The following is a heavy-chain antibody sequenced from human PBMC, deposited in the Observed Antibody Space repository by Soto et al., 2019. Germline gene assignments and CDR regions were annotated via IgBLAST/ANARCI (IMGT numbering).Heavy chain of an antibody. Sequence: QVQLVQSGAEVKKPGSSVKVSCKASGGTFSSYAISWVRQAPGQGLEWMGGISPIFGTANYAQKFQGRVTITADESTSTAYMELSSLRSDDTAVYYCARSSYSNYVSYYYGMDVWGQGTTVTVSS. CDR1: GGTFSSYA. CDR3: ARSSYSNYVSYYYGMDV. CDR2: ISPIFGTA. D-gene: IGHD4-4*01. V-gene: IGHV1-69*01. J-gene: IGHJ6*02.